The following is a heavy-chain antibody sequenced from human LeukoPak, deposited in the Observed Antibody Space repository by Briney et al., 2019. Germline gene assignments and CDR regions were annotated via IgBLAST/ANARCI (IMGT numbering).Heavy chain of an antibody. V-gene: IGHV1-46*01. Sequence: GASVKVSCKASGYTFTSYYMHWVRQAPGQGLEWMGIINPSGGSTSYAQKFQGRVTMTRDMSTSTVYMELSSLRSEDTAVYYCARAPGEYYYGSGSYLDYWGQGTLVTVSS. D-gene: IGHD3-10*01. CDR2: INPSGGST. J-gene: IGHJ4*02. CDR1: GYTFTSYY. CDR3: ARAPGEYYYGSGSYLDY.